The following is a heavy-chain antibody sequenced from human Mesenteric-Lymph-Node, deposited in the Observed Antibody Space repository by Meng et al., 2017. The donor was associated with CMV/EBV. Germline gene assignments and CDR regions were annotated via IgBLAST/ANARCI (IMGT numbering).Heavy chain of an antibody. CDR1: GYTFTSYG. D-gene: IGHD5-24*01. CDR3: ARLGYNNELDF. J-gene: IGHJ4*02. Sequence: SCQASGYTFTSYGMNWVRQAPGQGLEWMGWINTNTGNPTYAQGFTGRFVFSLDTSVTTSYLQINNLQVEDTAVYYCARLGYNNELDFWGRGTLVTVSS. V-gene: IGHV7-4-1*02. CDR2: INTNTGNP.